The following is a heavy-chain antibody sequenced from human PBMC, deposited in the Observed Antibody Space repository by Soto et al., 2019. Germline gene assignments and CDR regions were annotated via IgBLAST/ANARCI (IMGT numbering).Heavy chain of an antibody. Sequence: GPEVKNPGASVRVSCVASGYAFTSYGVNWVRQAPGQGLEWMGWIAPHSGRTTYLPKFQGRVTMTADVSTNTAYIELRSLKSDDTGIYFCARTPSVGATTVILGDDAFDLWGQGTLITVSS. CDR3: ARTPSVGATTVILGDDAFDL. CDR1: GYAFTSYG. D-gene: IGHD1-26*01. J-gene: IGHJ3*01. CDR2: IAPHSGRT. V-gene: IGHV1-18*04.